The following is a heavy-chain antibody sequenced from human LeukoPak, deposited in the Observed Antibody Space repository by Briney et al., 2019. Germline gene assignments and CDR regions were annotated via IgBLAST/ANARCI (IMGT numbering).Heavy chain of an antibody. Sequence: SETLSLTCTVSGGSISSYYWSWIRQPPGKGLEWIGYIYYSGSTKYNPSLKRRVTISVDTSKNQFSLKLSSVTAADTAVYYCARDSQHSNSFDYWGQGTVAPVSS. V-gene: IGHV4-59*01. CDR3: ARDSQHSNSFDY. CDR2: IYYSGST. CDR1: GGSISSYY. J-gene: IGHJ4*02. D-gene: IGHD4-11*01.